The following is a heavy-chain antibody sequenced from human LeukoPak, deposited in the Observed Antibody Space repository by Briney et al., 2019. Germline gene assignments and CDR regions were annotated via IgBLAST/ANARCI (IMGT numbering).Heavy chain of an antibody. V-gene: IGHV3-33*01. D-gene: IGHD2-8*01. J-gene: IGHJ5*02. CDR3: AGEVVRDVSGVDYTWLDP. CDR2: IWHDGSDE. CDR1: GFNFNTYG. Sequence: GGSLRLSCAASGFNFNTYGMHWVRQTPGKGLEWVAVIWHDGSDEYYADSVKGRFTISRDNSKSLVYLQMDSLRDEDTAVYYCAGEVVRDVSGVDYTWLDPWDQGTLVFVSA.